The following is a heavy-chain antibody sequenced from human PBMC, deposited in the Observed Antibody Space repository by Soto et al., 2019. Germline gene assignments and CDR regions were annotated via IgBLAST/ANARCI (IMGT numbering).Heavy chain of an antibody. CDR2: ISVDNGNT. CDR1: GYTFTNNG. CDR3: ARDGARIHGECDY. Sequence: ASVKVSCKASGYTFTNNGISWVRQAPGQGLEWMGWISVDNGNTNYAQKLRGRITMTTDTSTTTAYMELRSLTSDDTAVYYCARDGARIHGECDYWGQGTLVTVSS. D-gene: IGHD3-16*01. J-gene: IGHJ4*02. V-gene: IGHV1-18*01.